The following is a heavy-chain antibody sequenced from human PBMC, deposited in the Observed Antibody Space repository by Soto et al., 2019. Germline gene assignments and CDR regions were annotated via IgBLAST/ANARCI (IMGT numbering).Heavy chain of an antibody. CDR2: ISYDGSNK. CDR1: GFTFSNYI. J-gene: IGHJ6*02. Sequence: QLQLVESGGGVVQPGRSLRLSCAASGFTFSNYILHWVRQAPGKGLEWVAFISYDGSNKDYAASMKGRFTISRDNSKNTLYLHLSSLRPEGTAVYYCAGGDTYYAMGAWGQGTTVTVSS. CDR3: AGGDTYYAMGA. V-gene: IGHV3-30-3*01. D-gene: IGHD5-18*01.